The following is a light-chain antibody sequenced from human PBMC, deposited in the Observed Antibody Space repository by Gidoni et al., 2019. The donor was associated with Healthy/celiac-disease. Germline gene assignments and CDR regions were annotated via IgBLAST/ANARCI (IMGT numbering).Light chain of an antibody. V-gene: IGLV2-14*01. J-gene: IGLJ2*01. CDR2: DVS. CDR3: SSYTSSSTLV. CDR1: SSDVGGYNY. Sequence: QSALTQPASVSGSPGQSIPISCTGTSSDVGGYNYVSWYQQHPGKAPKLMIYDVSNRPSGVSNRFSGSKSGNPASLTISGLQAEDEADYYCSSYTSSSTLVFGGGTKLTVL.